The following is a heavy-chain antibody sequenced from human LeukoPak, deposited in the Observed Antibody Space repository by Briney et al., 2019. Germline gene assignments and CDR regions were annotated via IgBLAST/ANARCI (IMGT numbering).Heavy chain of an antibody. CDR1: GGSISSYY. CDR2: IYYSGST. CDR3: ARVIVGATSYAFDI. J-gene: IGHJ3*02. V-gene: IGHV4-59*01. D-gene: IGHD1-26*01. Sequence: SETLSLTCTVSGGSISSYYWSWIRQPPGKGLEWMGYIYYSGSTNYNPSLKSRVTISVDTPKNQFSLKLSSVTAADTAVYYCARVIVGATSYAFDIWGQGTMVTVSS.